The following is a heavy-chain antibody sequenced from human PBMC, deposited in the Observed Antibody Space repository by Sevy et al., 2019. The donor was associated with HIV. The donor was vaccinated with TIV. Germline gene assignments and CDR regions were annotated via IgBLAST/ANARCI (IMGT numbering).Heavy chain of an antibody. CDR1: GFTFSNYG. Sequence: GGCLRLSCSTFGFTFSNYGMHCVRQAPGRGLEWVAAIFSDGNYQYYADSVKGRVTISRDNSKNTLYLQMSSLRSDDTAMYYCARESRSGWYVDSWGRGTQVAVSS. D-gene: IGHD6-19*01. V-gene: IGHV3-33*08. J-gene: IGHJ4*02. CDR3: ARESRSGWYVDS. CDR2: IFSDGNYQ.